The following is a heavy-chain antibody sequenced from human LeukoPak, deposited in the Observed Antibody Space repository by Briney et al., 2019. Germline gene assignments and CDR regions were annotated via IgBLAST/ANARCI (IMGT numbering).Heavy chain of an antibody. CDR1: GFTFSDYY. Sequence: GGSLRLSCAAPGFTFSDYYMSWIRQAPGKGLEWVSYISSSGSTIYYADSVKGRFTISRDNAKNSLYLQMNSLRAEDTAVYYCARDILYSPDKLDYYYGMDVWGQGTTVTVSS. CDR3: ARDILYSPDKLDYYYGMDV. J-gene: IGHJ6*02. V-gene: IGHV3-11*01. D-gene: IGHD2-8*01. CDR2: ISSSGSTI.